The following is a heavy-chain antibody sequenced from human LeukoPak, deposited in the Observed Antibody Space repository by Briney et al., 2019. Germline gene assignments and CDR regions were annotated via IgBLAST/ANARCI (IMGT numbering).Heavy chain of an antibody. J-gene: IGHJ3*01. CDR1: GFSVSNTY. D-gene: IGHD2-15*01. V-gene: IGHV3-53*01. Sequence: PGGSLRLSCAASGFSVSNTYMSWVRQAPGKGLEWVSVIYSGGSTYYTDSVKGRFAISRDNSKNTVFLQMNSLRAEDTAVYYCARFPWAHCSECWGQGTMVTVSS. CDR2: IYSGGST. CDR3: ARFPWAHCSEC.